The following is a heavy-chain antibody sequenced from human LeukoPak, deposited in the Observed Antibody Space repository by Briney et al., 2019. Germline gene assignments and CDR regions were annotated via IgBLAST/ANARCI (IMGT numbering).Heavy chain of an antibody. D-gene: IGHD6-13*01. CDR1: GGTFSSYA. CDR3: ARETISSSWSHHYYGMDV. J-gene: IGHJ6*02. V-gene: IGHV1-69*05. CDR2: IIPIFGTA. Sequence: ASVKVSCKASGGTFSSYAISWVRQAPGQGLEWMGGIIPIFGTANYAQKFQGRVSITRDTSANTAYMELSSLRSEDTAVYFCARETISSSWSHHYYGMDVWGQGTTVTVSS.